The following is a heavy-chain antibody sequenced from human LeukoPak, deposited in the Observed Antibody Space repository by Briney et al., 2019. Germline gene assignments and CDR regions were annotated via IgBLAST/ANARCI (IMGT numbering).Heavy chain of an antibody. Sequence: SETLSLTCTVSGGSISSSSYYWGWIRQPPGKGLEWIGSIYYSGSTYYNPSLKSRVTISVDTSKNQFSLKLSSVTAADTAVYYCARSGSYFDASDIWGQGTMVTVSS. CDR2: IYYSGST. CDR1: GGSISSSSYY. J-gene: IGHJ3*02. V-gene: IGHV4-39*01. D-gene: IGHD1-26*01. CDR3: ARSGSYFDASDI.